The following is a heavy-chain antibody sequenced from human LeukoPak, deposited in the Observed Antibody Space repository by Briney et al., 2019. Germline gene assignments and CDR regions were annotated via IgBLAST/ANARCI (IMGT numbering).Heavy chain of an antibody. D-gene: IGHD3-10*01. CDR1: GFSISSYG. CDR3: ARDECSTTYCYGY. J-gene: IGHJ4*02. CDR2: IWYDGSKK. Sequence: GGSLRLSCVVSGFSISSYGMHWVRQSPGKGLEWVAVIWYDGSKKYHADSVRGRFTISRDVSKCTLYLEMSSLRAEDTAVYYCARDECSTTYCYGYWGQGTLVTVSP. V-gene: IGHV3-33*01.